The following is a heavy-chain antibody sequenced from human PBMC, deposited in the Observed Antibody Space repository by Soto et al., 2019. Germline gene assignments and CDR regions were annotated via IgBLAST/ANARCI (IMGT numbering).Heavy chain of an antibody. Sequence: SLRLSCEASGFTFTNYWMHWVRQRTGKGLVWVSRIYTTTNYADSVKGRFIISRDNAKNTLYLQMNGLRDEDTAVYYCLRGASGYGNFDYWGRGILVTVSS. V-gene: IGHV3-74*01. D-gene: IGHD5-12*01. CDR3: LRGASGYGNFDY. CDR1: GFTFTNYW. CDR2: IYTTT. J-gene: IGHJ4*02.